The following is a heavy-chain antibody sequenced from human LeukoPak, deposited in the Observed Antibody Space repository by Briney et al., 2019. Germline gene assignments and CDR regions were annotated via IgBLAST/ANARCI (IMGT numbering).Heavy chain of an antibody. CDR3: ARGGYYYDSSGYIDY. D-gene: IGHD3-22*01. V-gene: IGHV1-3*03. J-gene: IGHJ4*02. CDR1: GYTFTSYA. CDR2: INAGNGNT. Sequence: ASVKVSCKASGYTFTSYAMHWVRQAPGQRLEWMGWINAGNGNTKYSQEFQGRVTITRDTSASTAYMELSSLRSEDMAVYYCARGGYYYDSSGYIDYWGQGTLVTVSS.